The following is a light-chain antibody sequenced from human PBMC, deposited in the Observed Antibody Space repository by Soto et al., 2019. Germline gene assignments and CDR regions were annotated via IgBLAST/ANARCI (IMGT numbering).Light chain of an antibody. J-gene: IGLJ1*01. CDR1: KNDIGVYDF. Sequence: QSVLTQPPSASGSPGQSVTISCTGTKNDIGVYDFVSWYQHHPGKAPRLIIYEVVQRPSGVPDRFSGSKSGNTASLTVSGLQAADEADYFCKSYAGRNTYVFGRGTKVTVL. CDR2: EVV. CDR3: KSYAGRNTYV. V-gene: IGLV2-8*01.